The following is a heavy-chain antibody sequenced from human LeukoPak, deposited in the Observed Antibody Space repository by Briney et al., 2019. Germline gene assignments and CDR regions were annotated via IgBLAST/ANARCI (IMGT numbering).Heavy chain of an antibody. Sequence: GGSLRLSCAASGFTFSSDSMNWVRQAPGKGLEWVSYISSSSSTIHYADSVKGRFTISRDNSKNTLYLQMNSLRAEDTAVYYCARRAGAYTHPYDYWGQGTLVTVSS. V-gene: IGHV3-48*01. CDR1: GFTFSSDS. CDR2: ISSSSSTI. J-gene: IGHJ4*02. D-gene: IGHD3-16*01. CDR3: ARRAGAYTHPYDY.